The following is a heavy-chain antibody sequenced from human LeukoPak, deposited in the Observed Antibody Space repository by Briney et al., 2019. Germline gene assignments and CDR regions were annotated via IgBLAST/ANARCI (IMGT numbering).Heavy chain of an antibody. CDR1: GFTFSSYA. CDR3: AEGGSYAQDAFDI. J-gene: IGHJ3*02. Sequence: GGSLRLSCAASGFTFSSYAMSWVRQAPGKGLEWVSAISGSGGSTYYADSVKGRFTISRDNSKNTLYLQMNSLRAEDTAVYYCAEGGSYAQDAFDIWGQGTMVTVSS. D-gene: IGHD1-26*01. CDR2: ISGSGGST. V-gene: IGHV3-23*01.